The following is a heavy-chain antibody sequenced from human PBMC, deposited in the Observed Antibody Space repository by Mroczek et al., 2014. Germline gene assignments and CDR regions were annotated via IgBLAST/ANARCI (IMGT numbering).Heavy chain of an antibody. CDR3: ARDIMASTRGLLY. CDR2: ISAYNDNT. J-gene: IGHJ4*02. CDR1: AHFTSEG. Sequence: GGKKPGGLSEGLLQGFWAHFTSEGITWVRQAPGQGLEWMGWISAYNDNTNYARKFQGRVTMTADTSTTTAYMELRSLTSDDTAVYYCARDIMASTRGLLYWGQGTLVTVSS. V-gene: IGHV1-18*01. D-gene: IGHD2-8*01.